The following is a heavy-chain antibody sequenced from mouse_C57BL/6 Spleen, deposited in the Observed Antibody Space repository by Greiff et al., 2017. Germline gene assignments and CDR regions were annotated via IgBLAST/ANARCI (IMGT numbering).Heavy chain of an antibody. J-gene: IGHJ4*01. CDR1: GYAFTNYL. CDR3: ARRGYGSSYDAMDY. V-gene: IGHV1-54*01. D-gene: IGHD1-1*01. Sequence: VQLQQSGAELVRPGTSVKVSCKASGYAFTNYLIEWVKQRPGQGLEWIGVINPGSGGTNYNEKFKGKATLTADKSSSTAYMQLSSLTSEDSAVYFCARRGYGSSYDAMDYWGQGTSVTVSS. CDR2: INPGSGGT.